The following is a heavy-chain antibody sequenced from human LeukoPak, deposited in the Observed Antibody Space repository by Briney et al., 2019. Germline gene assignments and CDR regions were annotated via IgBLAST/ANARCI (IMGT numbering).Heavy chain of an antibody. CDR3: ARVQNTMVRGVISVDAFDI. J-gene: IGHJ3*02. Sequence: SETLSLTCIVSGGSISSGGYYWSWIRQHPGKGLEWIGYIYYSGSTNYNPSLKSRVTISVDTSKNQFSLKLSSVTAADTAVYYCARVQNTMVRGVISVDAFDIWGQGTMVTVSS. D-gene: IGHD3-10*01. V-gene: IGHV4-61*08. CDR1: GGSISSGGYY. CDR2: IYYSGST.